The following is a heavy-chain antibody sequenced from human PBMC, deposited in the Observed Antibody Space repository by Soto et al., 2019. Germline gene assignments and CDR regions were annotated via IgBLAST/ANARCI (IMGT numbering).Heavy chain of an antibody. CDR1: GFPFSSRA. CDR3: AEWARYCSGADCRA. Sequence: EVQLLESGGGLVQPGGSLRLSCAASGFPFSSRAMSWVHQAPGKGLEWVSAISGSGTITYYADSVKGRFTISRDTSKNTLYLQMNGLRADDTAVYYCAEWARYCSGADCRAWGQGTLVTVSS. J-gene: IGHJ5*02. D-gene: IGHD2-15*01. CDR2: ISGSGTIT. V-gene: IGHV3-23*01.